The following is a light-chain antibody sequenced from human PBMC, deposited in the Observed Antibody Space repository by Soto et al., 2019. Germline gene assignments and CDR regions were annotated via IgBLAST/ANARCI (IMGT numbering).Light chain of an antibody. CDR3: QKYNSAPNT. J-gene: IGKJ2*01. CDR1: RDISSS. CDR2: AAS. V-gene: IGKV1-27*01. Sequence: DVQMTQSPSSLSASVGDRVTITCRASRDISSSLAWYQQKPGKVPKLLIYAASTLHAGVKSRLSGSGSGTFCTLTINSLQPEDVATYYCQKYNSAPNTFGRGTRLEIK.